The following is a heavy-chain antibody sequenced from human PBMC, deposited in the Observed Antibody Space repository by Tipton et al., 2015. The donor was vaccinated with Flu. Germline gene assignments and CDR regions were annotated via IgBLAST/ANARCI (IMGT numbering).Heavy chain of an antibody. Sequence: QVQLVQSGAEVKEPGASVKVSCKASGYTFTGYYMHWVRQAPGQGLEWMGWINPNSGGTNYAQKFQGRVTMTRDTSISTAYMELSRLRSDDTAVYYCARDPGRLRLGELSLLGPYYFDYWGQGTLVTVSS. D-gene: IGHD3-16*02. J-gene: IGHJ4*02. V-gene: IGHV1-2*02. CDR3: ARDPGRLRLGELSLLGPYYFDY. CDR1: GYTFTGYY. CDR2: INPNSGGT.